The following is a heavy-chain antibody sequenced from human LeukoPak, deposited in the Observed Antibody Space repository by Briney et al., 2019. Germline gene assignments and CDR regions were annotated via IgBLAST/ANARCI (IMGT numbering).Heavy chain of an antibody. CDR3: ARRAGAYSHPYDY. J-gene: IGHJ4*02. V-gene: IGHV3-53*01. CDR2: IYSDNT. D-gene: IGHD4/OR15-4a*01. CDR1: GFTFSSYT. Sequence: GGSLRLSCAASGFTFSSYTMHWVRQAPGKGLEWVSFIYSDNTHYSDSVKGRFTISRDNSKNTLYLQMNSLRAEDTAVYYCARRAGAYSHPYDYWGQGTLVTVSS.